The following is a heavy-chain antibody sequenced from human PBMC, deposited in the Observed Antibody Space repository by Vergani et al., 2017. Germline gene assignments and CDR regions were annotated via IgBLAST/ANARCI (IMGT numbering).Heavy chain of an antibody. CDR3: ARIRTYDSQGWFDP. D-gene: IGHD5-12*01. J-gene: IGHJ5*02. CDR1: GGSISSYY. CDR2: IYTSGST. V-gene: IGHV4-4*07. Sequence: QVQLQESGPGLVKPSETLSLTYTVSGGSISSYYWSWIRQPAGKGLEWIGRIYTSGSTNYNPSLKSRVTMSVDTSKNQFSLKLSSVTAADTAVYYCARIRTYDSQGWFDPWGQGTLVTVSS.